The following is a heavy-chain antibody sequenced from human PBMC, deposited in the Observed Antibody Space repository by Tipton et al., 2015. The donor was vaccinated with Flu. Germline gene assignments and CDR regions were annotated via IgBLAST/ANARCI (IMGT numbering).Heavy chain of an antibody. V-gene: IGHV4-34*01. CDR1: SGSFSAYY. D-gene: IGHD2-15*01. Sequence: LRLSCSIYSGSFSAYYWSWIRQPPGKGLEWVGEINHSGSLNYNPSLKGRVTISVDSSKKQFSLKLRSVTAADTAVYYCATKFAHSGVWESADYWGQGTLVTVSS. CDR3: ATKFAHSGVWESADY. J-gene: IGHJ4*02. CDR2: INHSGSL.